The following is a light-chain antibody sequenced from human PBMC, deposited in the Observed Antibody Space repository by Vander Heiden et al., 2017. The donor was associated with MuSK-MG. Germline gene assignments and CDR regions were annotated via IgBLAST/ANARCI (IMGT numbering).Light chain of an antibody. J-gene: IGKJ1*01. CDR3: QQSYSSWWT. Sequence: DIQVTQSPSSLSASAGDRVTITCRASQSISTYLHWYQQKPGKAPKLLLYAASSLESGVPSRFSGSGSGKAFTLTISSLQPEDFATYYCQQSYSSWWTFGQGTKVEIK. V-gene: IGKV1-39*01. CDR2: AAS. CDR1: QSISTY.